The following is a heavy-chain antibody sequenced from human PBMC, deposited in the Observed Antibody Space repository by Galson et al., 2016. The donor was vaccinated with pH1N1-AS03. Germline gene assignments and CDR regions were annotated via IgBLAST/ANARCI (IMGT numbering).Heavy chain of an antibody. Sequence: SLRLSCAASGFTFSSYAMHWVRQAPGKGLEYVSAISGNGFSTYYANSVKGRSTISRDNSKNTLYLQMGSLRAEDMAVYYCARGPVSYSNYWFPPPDYWGQGTLVTVSS. D-gene: IGHD6-13*01. J-gene: IGHJ4*02. CDR3: ARGPVSYSNYWFPPPDY. CDR1: GFTFSSYA. V-gene: IGHV3-64*01. CDR2: ISGNGFST.